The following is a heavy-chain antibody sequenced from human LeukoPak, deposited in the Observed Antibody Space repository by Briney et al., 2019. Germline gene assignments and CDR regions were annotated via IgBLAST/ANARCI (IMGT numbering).Heavy chain of an antibody. CDR3: AIYDFWSGYYSG. D-gene: IGHD3-3*01. Sequence: SETLSLTCTVSGGSITTYYWSWIRRSPGKGLEWIGYIHHSGSTNYNPSLKSRVTISVDTSKNQFSLKLSSVTAADTAVYYCAIYDFWSGYYSGWGQGTLVTVSS. CDR1: GGSITTYY. V-gene: IGHV4-59*01. J-gene: IGHJ4*02. CDR2: IHHSGST.